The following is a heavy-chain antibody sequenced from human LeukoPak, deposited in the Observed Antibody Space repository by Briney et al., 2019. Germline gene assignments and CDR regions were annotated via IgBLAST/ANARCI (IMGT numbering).Heavy chain of an antibody. Sequence: SETLSLTCTVSGGSISSSSYYWGWIRQPPGKGLEWIGSIYYSGSTYYNPSLKSRVTISVDTSKNQFSLKLSSVTAADTAVYYCPRFLGVATPDYGAQGTLVTVSS. D-gene: IGHD4-23*01. V-gene: IGHV4-39*01. J-gene: IGHJ4*02. CDR1: GGSISSSSYY. CDR3: PRFLGVATPDY. CDR2: IYYSGST.